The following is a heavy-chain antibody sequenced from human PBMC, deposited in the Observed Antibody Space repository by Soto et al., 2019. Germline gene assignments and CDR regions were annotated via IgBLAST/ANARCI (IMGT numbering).Heavy chain of an antibody. CDR2: ISGGRGGT. J-gene: IGHJ4*02. Sequence: GGSLRLSCAASGFTFNSYAMSWVRQAPGKGLQWVSSISGGRGGTYYADSVKGRFTISRDNSKNTLYLQMNSLKAEDTAVYYCAKKGQERSDPLTAYYGQGTLVTVSS. D-gene: IGHD1-26*01. CDR1: GFTFNSYA. CDR3: AKKGQERSDPLTAY. V-gene: IGHV3-23*01.